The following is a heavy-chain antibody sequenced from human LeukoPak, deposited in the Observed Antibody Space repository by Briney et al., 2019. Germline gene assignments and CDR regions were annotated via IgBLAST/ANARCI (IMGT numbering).Heavy chain of an antibody. CDR2: INHSRST. V-gene: IGHV4-34*01. D-gene: IGHD6-6*01. J-gene: IGHJ4*02. CDR1: GGSFSGYY. CDR3: ASEYSSSSSRYFDY. Sequence: PSETLSLTCAVYGGSFSGYYWSWIRQPPGKGLEWIGEINHSRSTNYNPSLKSRVTISVDTSKNQFSLKLSSVTAADTAVYYCASEYSSSSSRYFDYWGQGTLVTVSS.